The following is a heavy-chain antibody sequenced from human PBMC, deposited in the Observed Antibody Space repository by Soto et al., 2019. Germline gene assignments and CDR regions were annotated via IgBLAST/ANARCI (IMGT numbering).Heavy chain of an antibody. Sequence: EVQLLESGGGLVQPGGSLRLSCVASGFTFSSFAMSWVRQAPGKGLEWVSTLSGSGGDTYYADSVNGRFTISRDKSKNPLDLQMEKPRVEEPALFFCAKRGGYHYLWKSYPSDYWGQGTLVSVSS. CDR1: GFTFSSFA. CDR2: LSGSGGDT. V-gene: IGHV3-23*01. D-gene: IGHD3-16*01. J-gene: IGHJ4*02. CDR3: AKRGGYHYLWKSYPSDY.